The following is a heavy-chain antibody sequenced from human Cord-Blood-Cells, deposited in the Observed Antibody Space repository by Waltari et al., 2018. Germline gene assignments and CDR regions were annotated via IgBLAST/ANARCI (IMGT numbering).Heavy chain of an antibody. Sequence: QVQLQESGPGLVKPSETLSLTCAVSGYSISSGSYWGWIRQPPGKGLEWIGSIYHSGSTYYNPSLKSRVTISVDTSKNQFSLKLSSVTAADTAVYYCAREWDIVVVPAANVKGWFDPWGQGTLVTISS. J-gene: IGHJ5*02. CDR1: GYSISSGSY. CDR3: AREWDIVVVPAANVKGWFDP. V-gene: IGHV4-38-2*02. CDR2: IYHSGST. D-gene: IGHD2-2*01.